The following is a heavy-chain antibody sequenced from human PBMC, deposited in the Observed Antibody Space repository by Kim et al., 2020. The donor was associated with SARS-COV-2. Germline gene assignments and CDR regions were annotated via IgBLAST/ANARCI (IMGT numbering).Heavy chain of an antibody. D-gene: IGHD2-2*02. CDR2: INSDGSST. CDR1: GFTFSSYW. Sequence: GGSLRLSCAASGFTFSSYWMHWVRQAPGKGLVWVSRINSDGSSTSYADSVKGRFTISRDNAKNTLYLQMNSLRAEDTAVYYCARDWGICSTSCYTRFDPWGQGTLVTVSS. CDR3: ARDWGICSTSCYTRFDP. V-gene: IGHV3-74*01. J-gene: IGHJ5*02.